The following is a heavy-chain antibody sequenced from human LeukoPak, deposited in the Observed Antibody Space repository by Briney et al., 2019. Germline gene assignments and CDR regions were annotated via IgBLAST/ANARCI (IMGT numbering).Heavy chain of an antibody. CDR1: GFTFSSYW. D-gene: IGHD2-2*01. CDR2: IKQDGSEK. V-gene: IGHV3-7*01. CDR3: AKAPIVVVPAAMSY. Sequence: GGSLRLSCAASGFTFSSYWMSWVRQAPGKGLEWVANIKQDGSEKYYVDSVKGRFTISRDNAKNSLYLQMNSLRAEDTAVYYCAKAPIVVVPAAMSYWGQGTLVTVSS. J-gene: IGHJ4*02.